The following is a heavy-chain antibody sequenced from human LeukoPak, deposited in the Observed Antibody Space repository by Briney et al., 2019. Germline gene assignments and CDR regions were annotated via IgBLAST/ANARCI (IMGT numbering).Heavy chain of an antibody. CDR1: GGSISSGGYY. D-gene: IGHD6-13*01. CDR3: ARDQIAAAGGFDY. Sequence: PSQTLSLTCTVSGGSISSGGYYWSWIRQPPGKGLEWIGYIYYSGSTYYNPSLKSRVTISVDTSKNQFSLKLSSVTAADTAVYYCARDQIAAAGGFDYWGQGTLVTVSS. CDR2: IYYSGST. V-gene: IGHV4-30-4*01. J-gene: IGHJ4*02.